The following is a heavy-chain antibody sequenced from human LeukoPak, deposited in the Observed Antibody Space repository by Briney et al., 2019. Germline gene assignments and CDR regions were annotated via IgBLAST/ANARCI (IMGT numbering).Heavy chain of an antibody. V-gene: IGHV1-2*02. CDR1: GYTFTGYY. D-gene: IGHD6-19*01. J-gene: IGHJ4*02. CDR2: INPNSGGT. Sequence: ASVKVSCKASGYTFTGYYMHWVRQAPGQGLEWMGWINPNSGGTNYAQKFQGRVTMTRDTSISTAYMELSRLRSDDTAVYYCARDTGYSSGYFDYWGQGTLVTVSS. CDR3: ARDTGYSSGYFDY.